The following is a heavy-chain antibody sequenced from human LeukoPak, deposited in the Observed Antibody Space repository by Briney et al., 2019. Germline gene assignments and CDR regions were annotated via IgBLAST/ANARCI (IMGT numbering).Heavy chain of an antibody. D-gene: IGHD6-19*01. CDR3: ARELIAVAGTGAFDI. Sequence: GGSLRLSCAASGFTFSNAWMNWVRQAPGKGLEWVSSISSSSSYIYYADSVKGRFTISRDNAKNSLYLQMNSLRAEDTAVYYCARELIAVAGTGAFDIWGQGTMVTVSS. CDR2: ISSSSSYI. V-gene: IGHV3-21*01. CDR1: GFTFSNAW. J-gene: IGHJ3*02.